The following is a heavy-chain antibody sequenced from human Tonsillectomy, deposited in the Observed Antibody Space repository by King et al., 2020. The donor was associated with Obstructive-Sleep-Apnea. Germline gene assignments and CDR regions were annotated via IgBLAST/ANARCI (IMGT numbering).Heavy chain of an antibody. CDR2: IYWNDDK. CDR3: AHRREGNFDWSRSYFDY. CDR1: GFSVSASGVG. V-gene: IGHV2-5*01. D-gene: IGHD3-9*01. Sequence: TLKESGPTLVKPTQTLTLTCTFSGFSVSASGVGVGWIRQPPGKALEWLALIYWNDDKRYSPSLKSRLTITKDTSKNQVVLTMTNLDPVDTGTYYCAHRREGNFDWSRSYFDYWGQGTLVTVSS. J-gene: IGHJ4*02.